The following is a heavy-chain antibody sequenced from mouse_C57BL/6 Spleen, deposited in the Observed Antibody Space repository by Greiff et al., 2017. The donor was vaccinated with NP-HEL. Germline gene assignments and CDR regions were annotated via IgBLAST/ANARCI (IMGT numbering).Heavy chain of an antibody. D-gene: IGHD1-1*01. CDR1: GYAFSSYW. J-gene: IGHJ4*01. Sequence: VQLQQSGAELVKPGASVKISCKASGYAFSSYWMNWVKQRPGKGLEWIGQIYPGDGDTNYNGKFKGKATLTADKSSSTAYMQLSSLTSEDSAVYFCARPRSSSYAMDYWGQGTSVTVSS. V-gene: IGHV1-80*01. CDR2: IYPGDGDT. CDR3: ARPRSSSYAMDY.